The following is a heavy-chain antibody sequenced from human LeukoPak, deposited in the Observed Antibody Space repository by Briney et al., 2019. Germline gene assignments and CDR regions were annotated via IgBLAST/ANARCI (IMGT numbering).Heavy chain of an antibody. D-gene: IGHD5-12*01. CDR2: ISGSGGST. CDR3: AKDDGNSGYKQVPYYFDY. J-gene: IGHJ4*02. V-gene: IGHV3-23*01. CDR1: GVTFSSYV. Sequence: GGSLRLSCAASGVTFSSYVMSWVRQAPGKGLEWVSAISGSGGSTYYADSVKGRFTISRDNSKNTLYLQMNSLRAEDTAVYYCAKDDGNSGYKQVPYYFDYWGQGTLVTVSS.